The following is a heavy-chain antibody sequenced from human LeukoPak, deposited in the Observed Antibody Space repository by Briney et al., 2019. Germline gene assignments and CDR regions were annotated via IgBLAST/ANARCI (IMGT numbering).Heavy chain of an antibody. Sequence: PGGSLRLSCAASGFTVSSNYMSWVRQAPGKGLEWVSVIYSDGRTYYADSVKGRFTISRDNSKNTLYLETNSLRAEDTALYYCAKGLRFLEALYGMDVWGQGTTVTVSS. CDR1: GFTVSSNY. J-gene: IGHJ6*02. CDR3: AKGLRFLEALYGMDV. CDR2: IYSDGRT. V-gene: IGHV3-53*05. D-gene: IGHD3-3*01.